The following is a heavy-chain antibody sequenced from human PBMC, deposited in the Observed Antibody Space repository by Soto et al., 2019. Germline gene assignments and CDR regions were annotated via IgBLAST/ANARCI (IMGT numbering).Heavy chain of an antibody. D-gene: IGHD3-3*01. CDR1: GFTFSSYA. CDR3: ERWSRVGACILKYGRHRDRCIAVSVT. V-gene: IGHV3-23*01. J-gene: IGHJ1*01. Sequence: GDLRLSCAASGFTFSSYALSWVRQAPGKGLEWVSAISGSGGSTYYADSVKGRFTISRDNSKNTLYLQMNSLRAEDTAVYYRERWSRVGACILKYGRHRDRCIAVSVTWG. CDR2: ISGSGGST.